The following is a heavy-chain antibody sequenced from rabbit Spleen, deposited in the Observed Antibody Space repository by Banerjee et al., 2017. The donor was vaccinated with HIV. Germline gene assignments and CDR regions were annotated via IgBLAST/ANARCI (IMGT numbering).Heavy chain of an antibody. D-gene: IGHD1-1*01. V-gene: IGHV1S47*01. CDR2: IYPITETT. Sequence: QEQLEESGGRLVQPGGSLTLSCKAFGFTISGYWMNWVRQAPGKGLEWIGIIYPITETTYYANWVNGRFTISSNTNQNTVSLQMTSLTAADTATYFCAREDVGGSVTLWGQGTLVTVS. CDR3: AREDVGGSVTL. J-gene: IGHJ4*01. CDR1: GFTISGYW.